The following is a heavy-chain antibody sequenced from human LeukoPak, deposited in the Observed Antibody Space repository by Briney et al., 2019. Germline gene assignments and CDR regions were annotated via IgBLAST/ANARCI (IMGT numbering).Heavy chain of an antibody. CDR2: ISAYNGNT. CDR1: GYTFTSYG. V-gene: IGHV1-18*01. D-gene: IGHD2-2*01. CDR3: ASGSRSSTSFGSHYYMDV. J-gene: IGHJ6*03. Sequence: ASVKVSCKASGYTFTSYGISWVRQAPGQGLEWMGWISAYNGNTNYAQKLQGRVTMTTDTSTSTAYMELRSLRSDDTAVYYCASGSRSSTSFGSHYYMDVWGKGTTVTVSS.